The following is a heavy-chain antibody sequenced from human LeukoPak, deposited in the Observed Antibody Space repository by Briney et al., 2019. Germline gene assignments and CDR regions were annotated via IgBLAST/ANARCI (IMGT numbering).Heavy chain of an antibody. CDR2: IGTNSGGT. J-gene: IGHJ4*02. V-gene: IGHV1-2*02. CDR3: AREYYYTSGSYYNRIDY. D-gene: IGHD3-10*01. CDR1: VYTFTSYY. Sequence: ASEKVSCKASVYTFTSYYMHWVRQAPGQGLEWMGWIGTNSGGTNYAQKFQRRVTMTRDTSISTAYMVLNRLSSDDAALYYCAREYYYTSGSYYNRIDYWGQGTLVTVSS.